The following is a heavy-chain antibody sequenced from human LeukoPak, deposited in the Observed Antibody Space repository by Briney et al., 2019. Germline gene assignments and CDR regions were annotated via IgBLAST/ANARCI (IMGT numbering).Heavy chain of an antibody. CDR3: AKVMRDCSGGSCLTRPDAFDI. V-gene: IGHV3-30*18. CDR2: ISYDGNNK. D-gene: IGHD2-15*01. J-gene: IGHJ3*02. CDR1: GFTFSSYG. Sequence: GRSLRLSCAASGFTFSSYGMHWVRQAPGRGLEWVAVISYDGNNKYYADSVKGRLTISRDNSKNTLYLQMNRLRAEDTAVYYCAKVMRDCSGGSCLTRPDAFDIWGQGTMVTVSS.